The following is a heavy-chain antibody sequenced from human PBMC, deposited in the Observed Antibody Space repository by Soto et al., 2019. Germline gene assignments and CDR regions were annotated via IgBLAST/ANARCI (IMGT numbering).Heavy chain of an antibody. CDR3: DRGFHCWAMGQYSITSCCFDP. CDR2: IYYSGST. CDR1: GGSISSYY. J-gene: IGHJ5*02. D-gene: IGHD3-3*01. Sequence: SETLSPTCTVSGGSISSYYWSWIRQPPGKGLEWIGYIYYSGSTNYNPSLKSRVTISVDTSKNQFSLKLSSVTAADTAVYYCDRGFHCWAMGQYSITSCCFDPSGQGTLVTVSS. V-gene: IGHV4-59*01.